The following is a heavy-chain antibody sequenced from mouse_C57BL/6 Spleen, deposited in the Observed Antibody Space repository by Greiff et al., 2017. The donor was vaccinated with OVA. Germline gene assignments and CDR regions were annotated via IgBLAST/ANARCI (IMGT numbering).Heavy chain of an antibody. Sequence: QVQLQQPGAELVRPGSSVKLSCKASGYTFTSYWMHWVKQRPIQGLEWIGNIDPSDSETHYNQKFKDKATLTVDKSSSTAYMQLSSLTSEDSAVYYCARDGNYVNYFDYWGQGTTLTVSS. CDR3: ARDGNYVNYFDY. CDR2: IDPSDSET. D-gene: IGHD2-1*01. V-gene: IGHV1-52*01. CDR1: GYTFTSYW. J-gene: IGHJ2*01.